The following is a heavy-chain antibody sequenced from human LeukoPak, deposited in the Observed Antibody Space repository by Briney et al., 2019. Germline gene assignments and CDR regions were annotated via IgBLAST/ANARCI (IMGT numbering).Heavy chain of an antibody. J-gene: IGHJ6*03. CDR3: ARGHALPYYYYYMDV. D-gene: IGHD2-2*01. CDR2: INPNSGGT. Sequence: ASVKVSCKASGYTFTGYYMHWVRQAPGQGLEWMGWINPNSGGTNYAQKFQGRVTMTRDTSISTAYMELSRLRSDDTAVYYCARGHALPYYYYYMDVWGKGTTVTVSS. CDR1: GYTFTGYY. V-gene: IGHV1-2*02.